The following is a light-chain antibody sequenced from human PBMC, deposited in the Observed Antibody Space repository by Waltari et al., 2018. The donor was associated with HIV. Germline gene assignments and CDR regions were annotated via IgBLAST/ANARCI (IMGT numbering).Light chain of an antibody. CDR2: DVD. CDR1: DSDFGLYNF. Sequence: SAVTQPASVSGLPGQSITISCTGGDSDFGLYNFVSWYQQHPGRVPRLILYDVDSRAPGISDRFSGSRSGPTASLNISRLRAEDEADYYGASFTGDDTLLVGGGTKVTVL. J-gene: IGLJ2*01. V-gene: IGLV2-14*03. CDR3: ASFTGDDTLL.